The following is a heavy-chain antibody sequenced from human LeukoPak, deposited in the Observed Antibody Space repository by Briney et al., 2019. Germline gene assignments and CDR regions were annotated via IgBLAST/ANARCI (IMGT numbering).Heavy chain of an antibody. V-gene: IGHV3-7*01. CDR1: GFNFSYSW. Sequence: GGSLRLSCAASGFNFSYSWMSWVRQAPGKGLEWVANIKEDGSETYYAESVMGRFTISRDNAENSLFLQMTSLGGEDTAVYFCARRTTIFPRRYFFDYWGQGTLVTVSS. J-gene: IGHJ4*02. CDR3: ARRTTIFPRRYFFDY. D-gene: IGHD3-3*01. CDR2: IKEDGSET.